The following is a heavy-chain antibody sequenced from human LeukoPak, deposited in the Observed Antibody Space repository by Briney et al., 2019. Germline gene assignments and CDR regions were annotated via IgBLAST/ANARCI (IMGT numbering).Heavy chain of an antibody. V-gene: IGHV3-23*01. Sequence: GGSLRLSCAASGFTFSSYAMSWVRQAPGKGLEWVSAISGSGGSTYYADSVEGRFTISRDNSKNTLYLQMNSLRAEDTAVYYCAKGVYYDSSGAFEYWGQGTLVAVSS. CDR1: GFTFSSYA. J-gene: IGHJ4*02. CDR3: AKGVYYDSSGAFEY. CDR2: ISGSGGST. D-gene: IGHD3-22*01.